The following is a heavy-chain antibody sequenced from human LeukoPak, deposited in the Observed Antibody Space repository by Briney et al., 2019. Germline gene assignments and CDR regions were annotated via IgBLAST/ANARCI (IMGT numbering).Heavy chain of an antibody. CDR3: VREGLVWFERGGY. D-gene: IGHD3-10*01. CDR2: IKKDASEK. CDR1: GFMFSNYW. V-gene: IGHV3-7*01. J-gene: IGHJ4*02. Sequence: PGGSLRLSCEASGFMFSNYWMSWVRQAPGKGLKWVANIKKDASEKYYVDSVKSRFTISRDNAKSSLYLQMNSLRAEDTAVYYCVREGLVWFERGGYWGQGTLVTVSS.